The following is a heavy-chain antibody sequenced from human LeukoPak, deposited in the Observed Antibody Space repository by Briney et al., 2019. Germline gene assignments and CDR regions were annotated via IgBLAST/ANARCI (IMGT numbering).Heavy chain of an antibody. V-gene: IGHV1-18*01. Sequence: GASVKVSCKTSGYTFSNYGISWVRQAPGQGLEWMGWINPYNDSRKYEQKFQGRVTMTTDTSTSTAYMELWSLRSDDTAVYYCARVFNWALFPMYYFDYWGQGTLVTVSS. CDR2: INPYNDSR. J-gene: IGHJ4*02. D-gene: IGHD7-27*01. CDR1: GYTFSNYG. CDR3: ARVFNWALFPMYYFDY.